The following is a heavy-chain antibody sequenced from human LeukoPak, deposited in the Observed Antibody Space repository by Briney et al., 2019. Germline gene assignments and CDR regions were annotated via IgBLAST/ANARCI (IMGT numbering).Heavy chain of an antibody. J-gene: IGHJ4*02. CDR2: ISSSSSTI. Sequence: GGSLRLSCAAFGFSFSSYSMNWVRQAPGKGLEWVSYISSSSSTIYYADSVKGRFTISRDNAKSSLYLQMNSLKTEDTAVYYCARGFHYDFWSGSYYFDYWGQGTLVTVSS. V-gene: IGHV3-48*04. CDR3: ARGFHYDFWSGSYYFDY. CDR1: GFSFSSYS. D-gene: IGHD3-3*01.